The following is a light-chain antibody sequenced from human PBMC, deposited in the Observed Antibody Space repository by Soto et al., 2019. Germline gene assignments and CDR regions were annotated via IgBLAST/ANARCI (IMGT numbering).Light chain of an antibody. CDR3: SSYTSSSTL. V-gene: IGLV2-14*01. Sequence: QSVLTQPASVSGSPGQSSTISCTGTSSDVGSYNYVSWYQQHPGKAPKLMIYEVSDRPSGISSRFSGSKSGNTASLTISGLQTEDEADYYCSSYTSSSTLFGTGTKVTV. CDR1: SSDVGSYNY. CDR2: EVS. J-gene: IGLJ1*01.